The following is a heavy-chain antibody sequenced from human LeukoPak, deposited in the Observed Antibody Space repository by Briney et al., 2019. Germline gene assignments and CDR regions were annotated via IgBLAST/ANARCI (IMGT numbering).Heavy chain of an antibody. Sequence: ASVKVSCKASGYTFTSYDINWVRQATGQGLEWMGWMNPNSGNTGYAQKFQGRVTMTRNTSISTAYMELSSLRSDDTAVYYCARDRRGQLVSYWFDPWGQGTLVTVSS. D-gene: IGHD6-6*01. CDR3: ARDRRGQLVSYWFDP. CDR1: GYTFTSYD. V-gene: IGHV1-8*01. J-gene: IGHJ5*02. CDR2: MNPNSGNT.